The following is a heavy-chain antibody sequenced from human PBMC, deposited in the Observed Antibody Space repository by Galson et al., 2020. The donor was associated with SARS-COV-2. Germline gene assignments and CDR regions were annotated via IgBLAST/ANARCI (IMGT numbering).Heavy chain of an antibody. CDR2: ISWNSGSI. CDR1: GFTFDDYA. D-gene: IGHD5-12*01. CDR3: AKEGVDYPDYYFDY. J-gene: IGHJ4*02. Sequence: GGSLRLSCAASGFTFDDYAMHWVRQAPGKGLEWVSGISWNSGSIGYADSVKGRFTISRDNAKNSLYLQMNSLRAEDTALYYCAKEGVDYPDYYFDYWGQGTLVTVSS. V-gene: IGHV3-9*01.